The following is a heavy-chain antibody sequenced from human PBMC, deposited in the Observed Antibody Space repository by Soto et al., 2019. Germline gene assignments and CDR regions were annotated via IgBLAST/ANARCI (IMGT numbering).Heavy chain of an antibody. CDR2: IQSGGPT. V-gene: IGHV3-66*01. CDR3: ARDDVLCDGGRCYGVPLAV. Sequence: EVHLVESGGGLVQPGGSLRLSCAASGFTVSSKYMSWVRQAPGKGLEWVSLIQSGGPTYYADSVKGRFTISRDTSENTLHLQMDSLRAEDTAVFYCARDDVLCDGGRCYGVPLAVW. CDR1: GFTVSSKY. D-gene: IGHD2-15*01. J-gene: IGHJ6*01.